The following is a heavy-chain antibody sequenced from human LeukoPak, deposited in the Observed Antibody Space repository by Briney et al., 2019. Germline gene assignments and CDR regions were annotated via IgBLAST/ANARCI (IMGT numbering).Heavy chain of an antibody. CDR2: ISSSGSTI. D-gene: IGHD5-18*01. CDR1: GFTFSDYY. CDR3: ARADVDTAMVKGWGGYYYYYMDV. Sequence: GGSLRLSCAASGFTFSDYYMSWIRQAPGKGLEWVSYISSSGSTIYYADSVKGRFTISRDNAKNSLYLQMNSLRAEDTAVYYCARADVDTAMVKGWGGYYYYYMDVWGKGTTVTVSS. J-gene: IGHJ6*03. V-gene: IGHV3-11*01.